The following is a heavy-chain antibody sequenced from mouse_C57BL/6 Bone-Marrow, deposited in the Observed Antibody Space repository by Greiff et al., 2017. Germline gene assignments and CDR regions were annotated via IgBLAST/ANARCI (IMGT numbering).Heavy chain of an antibody. Sequence: VQRQQSGAEPVRPVASVKSSLTSSGFNLNHDYMHWVMQPPEHGLEWIGWIDPEIRDTDYASSFHGTATLTADTSSTTAYLQLRSLTSEDTAVYYCTRYYGNSYAMDYWGQGTSVTVSS. J-gene: IGHJ4*01. D-gene: IGHD2-1*01. CDR3: TRYYGNSYAMDY. CDR2: IDPEIRDT. CDR1: GFNLNHDY. V-gene: IGHV14-4*01.